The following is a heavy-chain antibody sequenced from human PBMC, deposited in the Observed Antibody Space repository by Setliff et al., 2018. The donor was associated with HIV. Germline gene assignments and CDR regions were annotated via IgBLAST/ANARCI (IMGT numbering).Heavy chain of an antibody. J-gene: IGHJ4*02. D-gene: IGHD3-3*01. CDR3: ARGGGTIIGANFDY. CDR2: IYYTGNT. Sequence: SETLSLTCTVSGGSISTYYWSWIRQPPGKGLEWIGYIYYTGNTNYNPSLKSRVTISIDTAKNQFSLKLISVTAADTAVYYCARGGGTIIGANFDYWGQGTLVTVSS. V-gene: IGHV4-59*08. CDR1: GGSISTYY.